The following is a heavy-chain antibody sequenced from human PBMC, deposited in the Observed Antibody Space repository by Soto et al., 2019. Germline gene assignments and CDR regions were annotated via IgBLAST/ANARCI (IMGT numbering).Heavy chain of an antibody. CDR3: SRGTYYPQSSGLYADY. CDR2: ISSDGHHQ. V-gene: IGHV3-30*03. J-gene: IGHJ4*02. CDR1: GFSFIYYA. D-gene: IGHD3-22*01. Sequence: LRLFCANSGFSFIYYAMYWVLQSPGRGLEWVTIISSDGHHQFYLDNLRGRFTVSRDNSKNTLYLQMNSLRPEDTAVYYCSRGTYYPQSSGLYADYWGPGTVVTVSS.